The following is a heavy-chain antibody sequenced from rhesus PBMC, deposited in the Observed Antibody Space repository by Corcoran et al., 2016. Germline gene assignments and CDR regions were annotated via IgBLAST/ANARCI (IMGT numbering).Heavy chain of an antibody. J-gene: IGHJ5-1*01. CDR3: AKKDSNYLNRFDV. V-gene: IGHV5S1*01. Sequence: EVQLVQSGAEVKRPGESLRISCKTSGYSCTSSCISGGRQMPGNGLEWMGSIYPCDSATRYNPSFQGHVTISADKSISTTYLQWSSLKASDTATYYCAKKDSNYLNRFDVWGPGVLVTVSS. D-gene: IGHD4-23*01. CDR2: IYPCDSAT. CDR1: GYSCTSSC.